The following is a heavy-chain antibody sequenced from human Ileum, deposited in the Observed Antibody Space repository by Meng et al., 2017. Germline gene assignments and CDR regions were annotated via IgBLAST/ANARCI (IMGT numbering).Heavy chain of an antibody. V-gene: IGHV3-7*01. CDR3: ARFSRSIESY. Sequence: GGSLRLSCAASGFTFSNYWMSWVRQAPGKGLEWVANINQDGSDKQYVDAVKGRFIVSRDNAKSSLFLQMNSLRTEDTAVYYCARFSRSIESYWGQGTLVTVSS. D-gene: IGHD5-24*01. CDR1: GFTFSNYW. CDR2: INQDGSDK. J-gene: IGHJ4*02.